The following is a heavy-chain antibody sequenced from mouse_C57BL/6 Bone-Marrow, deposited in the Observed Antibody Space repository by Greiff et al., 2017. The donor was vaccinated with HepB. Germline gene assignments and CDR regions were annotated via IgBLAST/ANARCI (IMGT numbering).Heavy chain of an antibody. CDR3: ARGWGVDLDC. Sequence: EVQLQQSGGGLVKPGGSLKLSCAASGFTFSDYGMHWVRQAPEKGLEWVAYISSGSSTIYYADTVKGRFTISRDNAKNTLFLQMTSLRSEDTAMYYCARGWGVDLDCWGQGTTLTVSS. D-gene: IGHD2-3*01. V-gene: IGHV5-17*01. J-gene: IGHJ2*01. CDR1: GFTFSDYG. CDR2: ISSGSSTI.